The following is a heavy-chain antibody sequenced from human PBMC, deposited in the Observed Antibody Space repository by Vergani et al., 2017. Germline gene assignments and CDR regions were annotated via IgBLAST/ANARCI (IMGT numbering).Heavy chain of an antibody. CDR1: GGSFSGYY. J-gene: IGHJ3*02. V-gene: IGHV4-34*01. CDR3: ARGRLRYFDWLSKPDAFDI. Sequence: QVQLQQWGAGLLKPSETLSLTCAVYGGSFSGYYWSWIRQPPGKGLEWIVEINHSGSTNYNPSLKSRETISVDTSKNQFSLKLSSVTAADTAVYYCARGRLRYFDWLSKPDAFDIWGQGTMVTVSS. D-gene: IGHD3-9*01. CDR2: INHSGST.